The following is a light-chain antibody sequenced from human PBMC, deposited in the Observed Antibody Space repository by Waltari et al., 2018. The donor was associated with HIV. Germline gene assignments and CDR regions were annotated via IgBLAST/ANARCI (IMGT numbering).Light chain of an antibody. J-gene: IGLJ3*02. CDR1: RSEEGSSSL. CDR2: GGN. CDR3: CSYAANNTLL. Sequence: QSALAHPSSLSVSPRSSIHHSCSGTRSEEGSSSLGPCYQQHPGKAPKFMNYGGNKRPSGVSKRFSVSKSDNTASLTISGLQAEDEADYHCCSYAANNTLLFGGGTKLTVL. V-gene: IGLV2-23*01.